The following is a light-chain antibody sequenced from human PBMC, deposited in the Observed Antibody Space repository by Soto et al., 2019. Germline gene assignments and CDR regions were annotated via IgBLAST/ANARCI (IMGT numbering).Light chain of an antibody. Sequence: QSVLTQPPSVSGAPGQRVTISCTGSSSNIGAGYDEHWYQQLPGTAPKLLISGNSNRPSGGPDRFSGSKSGTSASLAITGLQAEDEADYYCQSYDSSLSGSVFGGGTKLTVL. J-gene: IGLJ2*01. CDR3: QSYDSSLSGSV. CDR2: GNS. CDR1: SSNIGAGYD. V-gene: IGLV1-40*01.